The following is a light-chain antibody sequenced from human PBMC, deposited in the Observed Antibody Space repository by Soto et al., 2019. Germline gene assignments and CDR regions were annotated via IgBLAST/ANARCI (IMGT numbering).Light chain of an antibody. J-gene: IGKJ4*01. CDR3: QQYGRSLT. V-gene: IGKV3-20*01. Sequence: EMVLSRSPGTLSLSTGERVTLSCRASQSVSRSNLAWYQQKPGQAPRLLIYGASSRATGIPDRFSDSGSGTDFTLTISRLEPEDFAMYYCQQYGRSLTFGGGTKVDIK. CDR2: GAS. CDR1: QSVSRSN.